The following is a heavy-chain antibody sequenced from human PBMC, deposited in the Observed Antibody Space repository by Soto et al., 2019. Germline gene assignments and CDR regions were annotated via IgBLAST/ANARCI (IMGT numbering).Heavy chain of an antibody. J-gene: IGHJ6*01. CDR2: IIPIGATV. CDR3: ARDLLGFGYTYADV. D-gene: IGHD3-10*01. V-gene: IGHV1-69*12. CDR1: GGTFSNYA. Sequence: QVQLVQSGAEVKKPGSSVKVSCKASGGTFSNYALISWVRQAPGQGLEWMGGIIPIGATVNYAQKFQGRITITADESTTTAYMDLGSLRSEDTAVYYCARDLLGFGYTYADVWGQGTTVTVSS.